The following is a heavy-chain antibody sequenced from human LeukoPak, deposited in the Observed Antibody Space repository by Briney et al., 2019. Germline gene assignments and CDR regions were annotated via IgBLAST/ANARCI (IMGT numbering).Heavy chain of an antibody. V-gene: IGHV1-2*02. J-gene: IGHJ3*02. CDR2: INPNSGGT. Sequence: ASVKVSCKASGYTFSGYYMHWVRQAPGQGLEWMGWINPNSGGTNYAQKFQGRVTMTRDTSISTAYMELSRLSSDDTAVYYCAKGRSCTNGICYSWFPEIWGQGAMVTVSS. CDR1: GYTFSGYY. CDR3: AKGRSCTNGICYSWFPEI. D-gene: IGHD2-8*01.